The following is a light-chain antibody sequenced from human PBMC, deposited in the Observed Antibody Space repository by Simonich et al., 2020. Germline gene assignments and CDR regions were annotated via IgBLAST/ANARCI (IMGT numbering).Light chain of an antibody. CDR1: QSVLYRSNNKNY. J-gene: IGKJ2*01. CDR2: WAS. Sequence: DIVMTQSPDSLAVSLGERATINSKSSQSVLYRSNNKNYLAWYQKKPGQPPNLLIYWASTRESGVPDRFSGSGSGTDFTLTISSLQAEDVAVYYCQQYYSTPYTFGQGTKLEIK. CDR3: QQYYSTPYT. V-gene: IGKV4-1*01.